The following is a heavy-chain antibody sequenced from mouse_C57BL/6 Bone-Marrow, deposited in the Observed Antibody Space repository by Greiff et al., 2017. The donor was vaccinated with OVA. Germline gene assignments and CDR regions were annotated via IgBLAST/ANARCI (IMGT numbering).Heavy chain of an antibody. CDR1: GYAFTNYL. V-gene: IGHV1-54*01. CDR2: INPGSGGT. D-gene: IGHD2-1*01. Sequence: ESGAELVRPGTSVKVSCKASGYAFTNYLIEWVKQRPGQGLEWIGVINPGSGGTNYNEKFKGKATLTADKSSSTAYMQLSSLTSEDSAVYFCARKDYGNYDWGQGTTLTVSS. J-gene: IGHJ2*01. CDR3: ARKDYGNYD.